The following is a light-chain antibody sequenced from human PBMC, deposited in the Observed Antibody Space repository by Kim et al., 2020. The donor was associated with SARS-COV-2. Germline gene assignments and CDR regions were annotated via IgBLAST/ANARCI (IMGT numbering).Light chain of an antibody. CDR3: QQYDTSFSGLT. CDR2: GAS. CDR1: QCVSNNY. Sequence: ESVLTQSPGTLSLSPGERATLSCRASQCVSNNYLAWYQQKPGQAPRLLIYGASSRATGIPDKFSGSGSGTDFTLIISRLEPEDFAVYYCQQYDTSFSGLTFGGGTRVEIK. J-gene: IGKJ4*01. V-gene: IGKV3-20*01.